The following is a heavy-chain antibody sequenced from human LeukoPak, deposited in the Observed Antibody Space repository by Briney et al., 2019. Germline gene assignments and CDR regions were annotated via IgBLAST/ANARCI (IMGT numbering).Heavy chain of an antibody. J-gene: IGHJ4*02. D-gene: IGHD1-14*01. V-gene: IGHV3-30*04. CDR1: GFTFSSYT. CDR3: AKDHWGRITSGGYFDY. Sequence: GGSLRLSCAASGFTFSSYTMHWVRQTPGKGLEWVAVISDDGHGRVQYYADSVKGRFTISRDSSKNKLYLQMNSLRHEDTAVYFCAKDHWGRITSGGYFDYWGQGTLVTVSS. CDR2: ISDDGHGRVQ.